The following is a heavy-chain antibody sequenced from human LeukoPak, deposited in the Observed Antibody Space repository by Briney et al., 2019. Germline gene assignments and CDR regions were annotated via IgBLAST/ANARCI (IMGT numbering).Heavy chain of an antibody. J-gene: IGHJ6*02. CDR2: IYYSGST. V-gene: IGHV4-59*01. CDR1: VGSFSGYY. CDR3: AREGYYYYGMDV. Sequence: SETLSLTCAVYVGSFSGYYWSWIRQPPGKGLEWIGYIYYSGSTNYNPSLKSRVTISVDTSKNQFSLKLSSVTAADTAVYYCAREGYYYYGMDVWGQGTTVTVSS.